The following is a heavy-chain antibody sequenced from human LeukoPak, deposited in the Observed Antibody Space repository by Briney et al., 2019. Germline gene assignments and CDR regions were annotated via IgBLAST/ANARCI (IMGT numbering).Heavy chain of an antibody. CDR2: IYYSGST. CDR3: ARGGPYSSGWYGMDY. CDR1: GGSISSYY. D-gene: IGHD6-19*01. V-gene: IGHV4-59*01. Sequence: PSETLSLTCTVSGGSISSYYWSWIRQPPGEGLEWIGYIYYSGSTNYNPSLKSRVTISVDTSKNQFSLKLSSVTAADTAVYYCARGGPYSSGWYGMDYWGQGTLVTVSS. J-gene: IGHJ4*02.